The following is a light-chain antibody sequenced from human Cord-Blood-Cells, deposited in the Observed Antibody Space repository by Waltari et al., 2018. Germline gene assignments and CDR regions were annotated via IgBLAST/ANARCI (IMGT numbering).Light chain of an antibody. CDR3: NSRDSSGNPYV. J-gene: IGLJ1*01. CDR2: GKN. Sequence: SSELTQDPAVSVALGQTVRITCQGDSLRSYYASWYQQKPGQAPVLVIYGKNNRPSGIPDRFSGSSSGNTASLTITGAQAEDGADYYCNSRDSSGNPYVFGTGTKVTVL. V-gene: IGLV3-19*01. CDR1: SLRSYY.